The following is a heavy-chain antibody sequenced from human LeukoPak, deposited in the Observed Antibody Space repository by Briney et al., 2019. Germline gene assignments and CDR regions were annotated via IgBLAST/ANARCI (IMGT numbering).Heavy chain of an antibody. J-gene: IGHJ5*02. CDR1: GFTFSSYE. D-gene: IGHD3-22*01. Sequence: GGSLRLSCAASGFTFSSYEMNWVRQAPGKGLEWVSYISSSGSTIYYADSVKGRFTISRDNAKNSLYLQMNSLRAEDTAVYYCARDSSGYSLNWFDPWGQGTLVTVSS. CDR3: ARDSSGYSLNWFDP. V-gene: IGHV3-48*03. CDR2: ISSSGSTI.